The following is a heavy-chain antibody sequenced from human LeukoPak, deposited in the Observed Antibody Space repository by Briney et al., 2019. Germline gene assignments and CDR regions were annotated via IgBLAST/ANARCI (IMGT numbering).Heavy chain of an antibody. CDR3: ASLMGRSSWYFPGDY. J-gene: IGHJ4*02. CDR1: GGTFSSYA. CDR2: IIPILGIA. V-gene: IGHV1-69*04. D-gene: IGHD6-13*01. Sequence: ASVTVSFKASGGTFSSYAISWVRQAPGQGLEWMGRIIPILGIANYAQKFQGRVTITADKSTSTAYMELSSLRSEDTAVYYCASLMGRSSWYFPGDYWGQGTLVTVSS.